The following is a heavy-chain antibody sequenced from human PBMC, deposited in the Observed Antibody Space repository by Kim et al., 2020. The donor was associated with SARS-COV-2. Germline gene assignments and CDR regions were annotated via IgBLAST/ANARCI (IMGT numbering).Heavy chain of an antibody. J-gene: IGHJ5*02. CDR3: AKEGRVRVVPEFDP. V-gene: IGHV3-33*06. Sequence: ADAVKGLFTISRDNSKNPLYLPMNSLRAEDTAVSYCAKEGRVRVVPEFDPWGQGTLVTVSS. D-gene: IGHD3-10*01.